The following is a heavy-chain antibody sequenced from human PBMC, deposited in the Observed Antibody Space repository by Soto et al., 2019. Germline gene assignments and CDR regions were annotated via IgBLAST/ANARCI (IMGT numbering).Heavy chain of an antibody. CDR3: AREGGYYGPHYYYGMDV. CDR1: GYTFTSYY. D-gene: IGHD3-10*01. J-gene: IGHJ6*02. Sequence: ASVKVSCKASGYTFTSYYMHWVRQAPGQGLEWMGIINPSGGSTSYAQKFQGRVTMTRDTSTSTVYKELSSLRSEDTAVYYCAREGGYYGPHYYYGMDVWGQGTTVTVSS. V-gene: IGHV1-46*01. CDR2: INPSGGST.